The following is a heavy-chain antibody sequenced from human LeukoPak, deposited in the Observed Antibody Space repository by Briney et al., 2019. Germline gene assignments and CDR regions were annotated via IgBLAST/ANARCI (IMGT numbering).Heavy chain of an antibody. J-gene: IGHJ3*02. Sequence: QPGGSLRLSCAACGFTFSIYWMSWVRQAPGKGLEWVANIKQDGSEKYYVRSVKGRFTISRDNSKHSLYLQMNSLRAEDTAVYYCTRSDCSGGGCYSVRAFDIWGQGTMVAVSS. D-gene: IGHD2-15*01. V-gene: IGHV3-7*01. CDR3: TRSDCSGGGCYSVRAFDI. CDR1: GFTFSIYW. CDR2: IKQDGSEK.